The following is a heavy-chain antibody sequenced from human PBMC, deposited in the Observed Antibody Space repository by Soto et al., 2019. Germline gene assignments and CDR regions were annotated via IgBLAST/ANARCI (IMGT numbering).Heavy chain of an antibody. J-gene: IGHJ5*01. CDR2: IYHTGNT. CDR1: GGSISDDSY. D-gene: IGHD2-2*01. CDR3: ARDEYQLLSSVSWFDS. V-gene: IGHV4-30-4*01. Sequence: SETLSLTCTDSGGSISDDSYWSWIRQTPGKGLEWIGYIYHTGNTYYNPSLRSRVSISVDKSKSQFSLKLISVTAADTAVYFCARDEYQLLSSVSWFDSWGQGTLVTVSS.